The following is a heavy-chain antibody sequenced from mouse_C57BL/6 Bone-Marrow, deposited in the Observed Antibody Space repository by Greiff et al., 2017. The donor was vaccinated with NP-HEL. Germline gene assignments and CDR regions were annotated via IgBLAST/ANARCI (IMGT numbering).Heavy chain of an antibody. CDR3: ARYGSTSYWYFDV. CDR2: INPSSGYT. D-gene: IGHD1-1*01. V-gene: IGHV1-7*01. J-gene: IGHJ1*03. Sequence: VQGVESGAELAKPGASVKLSCKASGYTFTSYWMHWVKQRPGQGLEWIGYINPSSGYTKYNQKFKDKATLTADKSSSTAYMQLSSLTYEDSAVYYCARYGSTSYWYFDVWGTGTTVTVSS. CDR1: GYTFTSYW.